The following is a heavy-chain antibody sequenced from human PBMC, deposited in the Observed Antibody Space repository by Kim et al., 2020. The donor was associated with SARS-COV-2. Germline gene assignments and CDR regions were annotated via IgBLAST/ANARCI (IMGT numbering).Heavy chain of an antibody. D-gene: IGHD3-3*01. Sequence: GGSLRLSCAASGFTFSSYAMHWVRQAPGKGLEWVAVISYDGSNKYYADSVKGRFTISRDNSKNTLYLQMNSLRAEDTAVYYCARVGKVITMRHAFDIWGQGTMVTVSS. CDR1: GFTFSSYA. V-gene: IGHV3-30*04. J-gene: IGHJ3*02. CDR3: ARVGKVITMRHAFDI. CDR2: ISYDGSNK.